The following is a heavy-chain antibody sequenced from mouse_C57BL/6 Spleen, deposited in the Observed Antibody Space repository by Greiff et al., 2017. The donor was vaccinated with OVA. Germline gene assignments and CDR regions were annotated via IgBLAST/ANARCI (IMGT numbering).Heavy chain of an antibody. CDR1: GYTFTSYW. V-gene: IGHV1-52*01. CDR3: ARSGTAQAYYAMDY. J-gene: IGHJ4*01. CDR2: IDPSDSET. Sequence: LQQPGAELVRPGSSVKLSCKASGYTFTSYWMHWVKQRPIQGLEWIGNIDPSDSETHYNQKFKDKATLTVDKSSSTAYMQLSSLTSEDSAVYYCARSGTAQAYYAMDYWGQGTSVTVSS. D-gene: IGHD3-2*02.